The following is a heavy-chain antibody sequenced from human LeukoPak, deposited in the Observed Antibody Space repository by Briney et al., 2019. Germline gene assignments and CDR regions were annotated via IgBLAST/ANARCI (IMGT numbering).Heavy chain of an antibody. D-gene: IGHD3-10*01. Sequence: PSQTLSLTCTASGGSISSGSYYWSWIRQPARKGLEWIGRIYTSGSTNYNPSLKSRVTISVDTSKNQFSLKLSSVTAADTAVYYCARDYNPLQDWYFDLWGRGTLVTVSS. CDR2: IYTSGST. J-gene: IGHJ2*01. CDR1: GGSISSGSYY. CDR3: ARDYNPLQDWYFDL. V-gene: IGHV4-61*02.